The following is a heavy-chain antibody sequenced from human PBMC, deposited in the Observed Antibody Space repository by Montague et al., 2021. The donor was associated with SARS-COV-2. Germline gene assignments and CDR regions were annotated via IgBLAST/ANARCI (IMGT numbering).Heavy chain of an antibody. Sequence: TLSLTCTVSGDSITSKTHYWDWVRQPAGKGLEWIGRLLTSGATNFNPSLKSRLTISRDTSKNEFYLKLCSVTAADTAVYYCARDSPHFDFWRGHYGDKYYMDIWGKGTTVTVS. D-gene: IGHD3-3*01. CDR3: ARDSPHFDFWRGHYGDKYYMDI. CDR1: GDSITSKTHY. CDR2: LLTSGAT. V-gene: IGHV4-61*02. J-gene: IGHJ6*03.